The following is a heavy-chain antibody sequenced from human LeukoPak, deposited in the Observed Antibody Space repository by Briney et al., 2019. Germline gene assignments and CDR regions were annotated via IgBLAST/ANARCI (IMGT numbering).Heavy chain of an antibody. CDR1: GGYLSGYS. CDR3: ARELGMGWFDP. D-gene: IGHD3-16*01. CDR2: IYTSGTT. Sequence: SETLSLTCTVSGGYLSGYSWIWIRQPAGKGLEWIGHIYTSGTTKYNPSLKSRVTMSVDTSKNQFSLKVTSVTAADTAVYYCARELGMGWFDPWGQGTLVTVSS. V-gene: IGHV4-4*07. J-gene: IGHJ5*02.